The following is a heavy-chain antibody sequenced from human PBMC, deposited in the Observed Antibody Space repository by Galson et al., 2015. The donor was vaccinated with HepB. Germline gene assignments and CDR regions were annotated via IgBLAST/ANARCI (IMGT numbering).Heavy chain of an antibody. J-gene: IGHJ5*02. Sequence: SLRLSCAASGFTFSNYAMHWVRQAPGKGLEWVSLISYDGDNTFYADSVKGRFTISRDNSRNTLYLQMSSLRAEDTAIYYCARDRSKGGDSDWFDPWGQGTLVTVSS. CDR3: ARDRSKGGDSDWFDP. CDR1: GFTFSNYA. D-gene: IGHD2-21*02. V-gene: IGHV3-30*15. CDR2: ISYDGDNT.